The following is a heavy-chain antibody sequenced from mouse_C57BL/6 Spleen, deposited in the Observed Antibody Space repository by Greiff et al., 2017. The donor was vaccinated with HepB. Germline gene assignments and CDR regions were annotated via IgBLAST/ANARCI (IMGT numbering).Heavy chain of an antibody. J-gene: IGHJ2*01. CDR2: IYPRSGNT. Sequence: QVQLQQSGAELARPGASVKLSCKASGYTFTSYGISWVKQRTGQGLEWIGEIYPRSGNTYYNEKFKGKATLTAVKSSSTAYMELRSLTSEDSAVYFCARERDYYGSSIYYFDYWGQGTTLTVSS. CDR3: ARERDYYGSSIYYFDY. CDR1: GYTFTSYG. D-gene: IGHD1-1*01. V-gene: IGHV1-81*01.